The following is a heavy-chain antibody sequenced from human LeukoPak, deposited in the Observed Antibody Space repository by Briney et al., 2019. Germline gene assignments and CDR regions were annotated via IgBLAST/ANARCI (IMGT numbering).Heavy chain of an antibody. CDR1: GFTLSSNY. CDR3: ARVLNWNDEAVWFDP. V-gene: IGHV3-53*04. J-gene: IGHJ5*02. CDR2: IYSGGRT. D-gene: IGHD1-20*01. Sequence: GGSLRLSCAASGFTLSSNYMSWVRQAPGKGLEWVSVIYSGGRTYYSDSVKGRFTISRHNSKNTLSLQMNSLRAEDTAVYYCARVLNWNDEAVWFDPWGQGTLVTVSS.